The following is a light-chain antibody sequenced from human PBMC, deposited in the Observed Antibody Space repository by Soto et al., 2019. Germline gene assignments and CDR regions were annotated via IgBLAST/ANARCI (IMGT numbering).Light chain of an antibody. CDR2: DTS. J-gene: IGKJ4*01. CDR1: HGIGDT. Sequence: EVVMTQVPATLSLSPGEGATLSCRASHGIGDTLAWYQHYTDQTLRLLIYDTSARATGVPARLSGSRSGTEFTLTINSLQSEDFAVYYCQRYNHSPTTLGGGTKFDI. CDR3: QRYNHSPTT. V-gene: IGKV3-15*01.